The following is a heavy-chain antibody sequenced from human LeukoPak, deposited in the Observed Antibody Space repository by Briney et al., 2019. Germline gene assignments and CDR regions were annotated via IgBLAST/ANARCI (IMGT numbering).Heavy chain of an antibody. Sequence: GGSLRLSCAASGFTFSNYDMHWVRQAPGKGLEWVSAISSSSSYIYYADLIKGRFTISRDNAENSLYLQMNSLRAVDTAVYFCARGEEKATITALDSWGQGTLVTVSS. CDR2: ISSSSSYI. CDR1: GFTFSNYD. CDR3: ARGEEKATITALDS. J-gene: IGHJ4*02. D-gene: IGHD5-24*01. V-gene: IGHV3-21*01.